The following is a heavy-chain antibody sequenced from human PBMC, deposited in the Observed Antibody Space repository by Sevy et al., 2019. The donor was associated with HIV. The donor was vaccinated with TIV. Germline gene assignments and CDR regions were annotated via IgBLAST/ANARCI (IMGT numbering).Heavy chain of an antibody. CDR3: AKDFYGSGSYYTTDY. CDR2: ISGSGGTT. Sequence: GGSLRLSCVASGFAFSSNAMTWFRQAPGRGLEWVSSISGSGGTTYYADSVKGRFTISRDNSKNTVYLQMNSLRVEDTALYNCAKDFYGSGSYYTTDYWDQGTLVTVSS. J-gene: IGHJ4*01. V-gene: IGHV3-23*01. D-gene: IGHD3-10*01. CDR1: GFAFSSNA.